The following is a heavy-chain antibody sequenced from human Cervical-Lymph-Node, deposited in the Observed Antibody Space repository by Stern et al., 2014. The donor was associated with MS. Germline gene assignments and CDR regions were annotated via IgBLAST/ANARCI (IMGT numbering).Heavy chain of an antibody. V-gene: IGHV6-1*01. J-gene: IGHJ6*02. Sequence: VQLVQSGPGLVKPSQTLSLTCAISGDRVSSNSAAWNWIRQSPSRGLEWLGRTYYRAKWYNDYALSVESRVTINPDTSKNQFSLQLNSVTPEDTAVYYCTRGYYMDVWGQGTTVTVSS. CDR1: GDRVSSNSAA. D-gene: IGHD3-10*01. CDR2: TYYRAKWYN. CDR3: TRGYYMDV.